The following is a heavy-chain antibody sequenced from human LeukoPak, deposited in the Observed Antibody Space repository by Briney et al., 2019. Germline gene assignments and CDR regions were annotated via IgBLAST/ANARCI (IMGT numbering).Heavy chain of an antibody. CDR2: SYYSGTT. J-gene: IGHJ6*03. Sequence: SETLSLTCTVSGVSISTDNFYWGWIRQPPGKGLEWIGTSYYSGTTYYNPSLKSRLTISVDTSKNQFSLKLSSVTAADTSVYYCARHRESDFGYYYYMDVWGKGTTVTVSS. D-gene: IGHD4-17*01. CDR3: ARHRESDFGYYYYMDV. CDR1: GVSISTDNFY. V-gene: IGHV4-39*01.